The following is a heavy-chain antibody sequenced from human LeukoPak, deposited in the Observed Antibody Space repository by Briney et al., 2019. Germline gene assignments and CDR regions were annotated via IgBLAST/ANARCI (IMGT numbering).Heavy chain of an antibody. D-gene: IGHD4-17*01. CDR1: GGSISSYY. Sequence: PSETLSLTCSVSGGSISSYYWSWIRQPPGKGLEWIGYIYYSWSTNYNPSLKSRVIISVDTSKNQFSLKLSAVTTADTAVYYCARANDYGEYFDYWGQGTLVTVSS. CDR2: IYYSWST. CDR3: ARANDYGEYFDY. J-gene: IGHJ4*02. V-gene: IGHV4-59*01.